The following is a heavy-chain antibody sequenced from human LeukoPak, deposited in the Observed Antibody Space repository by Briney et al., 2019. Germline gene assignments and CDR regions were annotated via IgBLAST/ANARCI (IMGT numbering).Heavy chain of an antibody. CDR2: ISGSAHKI. CDR3: AREDTAMVFDY. V-gene: IGHV3-23*01. Sequence: PGGSLRLSCVASGITFSNYAVSWVRQAPEKGLDWVSVISGSAHKIRYADSVKGRFTISRDNSENIVYLQMNNLRAEDTAVYYCAREDTAMVFDYWGQGTLVTVSS. CDR1: GITFSNYA. D-gene: IGHD5-18*01. J-gene: IGHJ4*02.